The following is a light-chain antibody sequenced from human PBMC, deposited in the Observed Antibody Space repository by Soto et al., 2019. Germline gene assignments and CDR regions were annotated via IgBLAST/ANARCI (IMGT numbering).Light chain of an antibody. CDR2: DAS. CDR1: QSVSSY. Sequence: EIVLTQSPATLSLSPGERATLSCRASQSVSSYLAWYPQKPGQAPRLLIYDASNRATGIPARFSGSGSGTDFTLTISSLEPEDFAVYYCHQRSNWPPLTFGGGTKVEIK. J-gene: IGKJ4*01. CDR3: HQRSNWPPLT. V-gene: IGKV3-11*01.